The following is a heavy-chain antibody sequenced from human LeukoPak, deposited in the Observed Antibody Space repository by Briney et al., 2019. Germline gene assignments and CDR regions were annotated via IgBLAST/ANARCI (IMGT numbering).Heavy chain of an antibody. Sequence: SETLSLTCTVSGGSISSYYWSWIRQPPGKGLEWIGYIYYSGSTNYNPSLKSRVTISVDTSKNQFSLKLSSVTAADTAVYYCARDVGDSSGWYENWFDPWGQGTLVTVSS. CDR3: ARDVGDSSGWYENWFDP. J-gene: IGHJ5*02. V-gene: IGHV4-59*01. D-gene: IGHD6-19*01. CDR2: IYYSGST. CDR1: GGSISSYY.